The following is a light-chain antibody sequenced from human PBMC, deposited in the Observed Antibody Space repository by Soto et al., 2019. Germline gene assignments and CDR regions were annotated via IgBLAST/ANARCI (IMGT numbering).Light chain of an antibody. V-gene: IGLV1-40*01. CDR3: SSYTGGNPSYV. Sequence: QSVLTQPPSVSGAQGQRVTISCTGSSSNIGAGYDVHWYQQLPGTAPKLLIYGNSNRPSGVSDRFSGSKSGNTASLTVSGLQAEDEADYYCSSYTGGNPSYVFGTGTKLTVL. CDR1: SSNIGAGYD. J-gene: IGLJ1*01. CDR2: GNS.